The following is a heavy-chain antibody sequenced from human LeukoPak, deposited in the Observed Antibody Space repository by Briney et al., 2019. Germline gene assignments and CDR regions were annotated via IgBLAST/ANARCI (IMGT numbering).Heavy chain of an antibody. CDR2: ISSRSTYA. CDR1: GFTFRDYS. V-gene: IGHV3-21*01. D-gene: IGHD1-26*01. CDR3: ARAHIQDYAIVGLVDH. J-gene: IGHJ5*02. Sequence: GGSLRLSCAASGFTFRDYSMNWVRQTPGQGLEWVSSISSRSTYAYYADSVRGRFTISRDSAKDSLFLQMDNLRVENTAIYYCARAHIQDYAIVGLVDHWGQGTLVTVSS.